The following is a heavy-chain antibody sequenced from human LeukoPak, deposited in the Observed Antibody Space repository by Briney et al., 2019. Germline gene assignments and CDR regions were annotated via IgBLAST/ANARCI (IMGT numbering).Heavy chain of an antibody. D-gene: IGHD2-2*01. CDR2: ISAYNDNT. V-gene: IGHV1-18*01. CDR1: GYTFTRYG. CDR3: ARGHYCSSTSCYSFDY. Sequence: ASVRVSCKASGYTFTRYGITWVRQAPGQGLEWMGWISAYNDNTKYAQKVQGRVTMTTDTSTSTAYMELRSLRSDDTAVYYCARGHYCSSTSCYSFDYWGQGTLVTVSS. J-gene: IGHJ4*02.